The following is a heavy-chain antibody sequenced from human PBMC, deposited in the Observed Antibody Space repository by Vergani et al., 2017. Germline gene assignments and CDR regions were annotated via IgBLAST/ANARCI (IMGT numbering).Heavy chain of an antibody. CDR2: IYTSGST. V-gene: IGHV4-4*08. D-gene: IGHD6-19*01. J-gene: IGHJ3*02. CDR1: GGSISSYY. Sequence: QVQLQESGPGLVKPSETLSLTCTVSGGSISSYYWSWIRQPPGKGLEWIGYIYTSGSTNYNPSLKSRVTMSVDTSKNQFSLKLSSVTAADTAVYYCARGQWLTRGTGDAFDIWGQGTMVTVSS. CDR3: ARGQWLTRGTGDAFDI.